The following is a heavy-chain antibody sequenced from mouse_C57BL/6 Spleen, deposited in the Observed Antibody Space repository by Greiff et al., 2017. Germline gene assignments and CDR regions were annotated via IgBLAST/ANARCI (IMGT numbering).Heavy chain of an antibody. CDR2: IDPSDSYT. CDR1: GYTFTSYW. CDR3: VAYYSSYWYFDV. J-gene: IGHJ1*03. V-gene: IGHV1-59*01. D-gene: IGHD2-5*01. Sequence: QVQLQQPGAELVRPGTSVKLSCKASGYTFTSYWMHWVKQRPGQGLEWIGVIDPSDSYTNYNQKFKGKATLTVDTSSSTAYMQLSSLTSEDSAVYYCVAYYSSYWYFDVWGTGTTVTVSS.